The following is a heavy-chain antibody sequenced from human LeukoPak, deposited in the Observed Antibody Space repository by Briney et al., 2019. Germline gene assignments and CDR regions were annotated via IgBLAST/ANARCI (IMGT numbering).Heavy chain of an antibody. Sequence: GGSLRLSCTPSGFTFSDYSMNWVRQAPGKGLEWVSSISTSSTYTFYADSVKGRFTISRDNRKNSLYLQMSSLTAEHKSVYYCARDPSGFYLYYYMDVWGKGTTVTVSS. CDR3: ARDPSGFYLYYYMDV. CDR2: ISTSSTYT. V-gene: IGHV3-21*04. CDR1: GFTFSDYS. J-gene: IGHJ6*03. D-gene: IGHD6-25*01.